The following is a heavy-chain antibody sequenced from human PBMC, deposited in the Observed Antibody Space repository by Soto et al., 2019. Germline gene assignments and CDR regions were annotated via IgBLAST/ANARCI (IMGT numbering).Heavy chain of an antibody. Sequence: PGGSLRLSCAASGFTFSSYWMHWVRQAPGKGLVWVSRINSDGGSTSYADSVKGRFTISRDNAKNTLYLQMNSLRAEDTAVYYCARDQGYSGYDFDYWGQGTLVTVSS. J-gene: IGHJ4*02. V-gene: IGHV3-74*01. CDR1: GFTFSSYW. CDR3: ARDQGYSGYDFDY. D-gene: IGHD5-12*01. CDR2: INSDGGST.